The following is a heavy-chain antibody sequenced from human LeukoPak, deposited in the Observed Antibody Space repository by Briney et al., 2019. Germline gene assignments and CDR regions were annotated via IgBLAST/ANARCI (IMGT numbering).Heavy chain of an antibody. V-gene: IGHV1-2*02. D-gene: IGHD4-17*01. CDR2: INPNSGGT. CDR3: ARMYSYGDGVDY. J-gene: IGHJ4*02. Sequence: GASVKVSCKASGYTFTGYYMHWVRQAPGQGLEWMGWINPNSGGTNYAQKFQGRVTMTRDTSISTAYMELSSLRSEDTAVYYCARMYSYGDGVDYWGQGTLVTVSS. CDR1: GYTFTGYY.